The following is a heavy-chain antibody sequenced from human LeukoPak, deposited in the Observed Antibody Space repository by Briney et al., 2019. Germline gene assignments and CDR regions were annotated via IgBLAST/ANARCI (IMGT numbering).Heavy chain of an antibody. J-gene: IGHJ4*02. V-gene: IGHV3-7*03. CDR2: IKQDGSEK. D-gene: IGHD2-15*01. CDR1: GFTSSSYW. CDR3: ARTYSGFDY. Sequence: PGGSLRLSCAASGFTSSSYWMSWVRQAPGKGLEWVANIKQDGSEKYYVDSVKGRFTISRDNAKNSLYLQMNSLRAEDTAVYYCARTYSGFDYWGQGTLVTVSS.